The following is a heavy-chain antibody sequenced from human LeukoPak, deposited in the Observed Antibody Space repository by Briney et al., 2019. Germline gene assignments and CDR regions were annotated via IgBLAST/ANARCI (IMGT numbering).Heavy chain of an antibody. Sequence: ASVKVSCKVSGYTLTEFSMHWVRQAPGKGVEWMGGFDPEDGETIYAQKFQGRVTMTEDTSTDTAYMELSSLRSEDTAVYYCATYKSYVVDYWGQGTLVTVSS. J-gene: IGHJ4*02. CDR1: GYTLTEFS. CDR3: ATYKSYVVDY. CDR2: FDPEDGET. V-gene: IGHV1-24*01. D-gene: IGHD1-26*01.